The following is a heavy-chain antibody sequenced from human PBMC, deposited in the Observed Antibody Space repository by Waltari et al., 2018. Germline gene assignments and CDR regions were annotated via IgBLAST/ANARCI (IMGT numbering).Heavy chain of an antibody. CDR1: GCHSRRYQ. V-gene: IGHV3-48*03. D-gene: IGHD1-26*01. J-gene: IGHJ1*01. Sequence: EVHLVASGGGWVQPGGSRRPSCAASGCHSRRYQMNWVRPAPGKGLRWVSYISTTCNTANYTDSVKGRFSISRDNTKNSVTLQMNSLRVEDTAVYYCARRSRFSGSPLGHWGQGTLVIVSS. CDR2: ISTTCNTA. CDR3: ARRSRFSGSPLGH.